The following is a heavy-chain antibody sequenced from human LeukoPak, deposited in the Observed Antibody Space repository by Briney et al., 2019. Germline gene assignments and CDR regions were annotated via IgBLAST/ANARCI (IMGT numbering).Heavy chain of an antibody. V-gene: IGHV4-34*01. D-gene: IGHD3-3*01. Sequence: PSETLSLTCAVYGGSFSGYYWSWIRQPPGKGLEWIGEINHSGSTNYNPSLKSRVTISVDTSKNQFSLKLSSVTAADTAVYYCARRLRFLEWLPRPFDYWGQGTLVTVSS. J-gene: IGHJ4*02. CDR1: GGSFSGYY. CDR3: ARRLRFLEWLPRPFDY. CDR2: INHSGST.